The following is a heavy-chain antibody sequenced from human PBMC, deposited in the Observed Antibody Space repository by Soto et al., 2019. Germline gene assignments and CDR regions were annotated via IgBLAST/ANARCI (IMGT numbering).Heavy chain of an antibody. CDR1: GYTFTSYD. Sequence: QVQLVQSGAEVKKPGASVKVSCKASGYTFTSYDINWVRQATGQGLEWMGWMNPNSGNTGYAQKIQGRVTMTRNTSISTGYMELSSLRSEDTAVYYCARGADPYSPYYYYMDVWGKGTTVTVSS. J-gene: IGHJ6*03. CDR2: MNPNSGNT. CDR3: ARGADPYSPYYYYMDV. D-gene: IGHD5-18*01. V-gene: IGHV1-8*01.